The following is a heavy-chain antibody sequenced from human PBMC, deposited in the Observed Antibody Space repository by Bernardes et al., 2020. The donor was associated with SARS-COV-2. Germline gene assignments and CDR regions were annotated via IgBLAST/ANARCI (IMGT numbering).Heavy chain of an antibody. CDR2: IDYSGST. V-gene: IGHV4-59*01. D-gene: IGHD6-6*01. J-gene: IGHJ3*02. CDR1: GGSISGYY. Sequence: SETLSLTCTVSGGSISGYYWSWIRQPPGKGLEYIGYIDYSGSTNSNPSLKSRVTISADTSKNQLSLKLSSVTAADTAVYYCARVSIGARPAFDIWGQGTLVTVSS. CDR3: ARVSIGARPAFDI.